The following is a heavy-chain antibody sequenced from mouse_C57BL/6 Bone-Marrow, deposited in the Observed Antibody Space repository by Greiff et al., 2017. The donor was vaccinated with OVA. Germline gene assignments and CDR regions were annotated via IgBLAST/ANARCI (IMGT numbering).Heavy chain of an antibody. CDR2: VYPGDGDT. J-gene: IGHJ2*01. CDR1: GYAFSSSW. D-gene: IGHD2-3*01. Sequence: VQLQQSGPELVKPGAPVKISCKASGYAFSSSWMNWVKQRPGKGLEWIGRVYPGDGDTNYNGKFKGKATLTADKSSSTAYMQLSSLTSEDSAVYFCARHEDGYYASYFDYWGQGTTLTVSS. CDR3: ARHEDGYYASYFDY. V-gene: IGHV1-82*01.